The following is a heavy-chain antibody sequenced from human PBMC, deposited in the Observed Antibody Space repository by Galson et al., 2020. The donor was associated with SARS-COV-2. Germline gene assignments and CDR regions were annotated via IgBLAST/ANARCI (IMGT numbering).Heavy chain of an antibody. Sequence: GESLKISCAASGFTFSSYSMNWVRQAPGKGLEWVSSISSSSSYIYYADSVKGRFTISRDNAKNSLYLQMNSLRAEDTAVYYCARGGASPIRGVIRSWFDPWGQGTLVTVSS. D-gene: IGHD3-10*01. CDR3: ARGGASPIRGVIRSWFDP. V-gene: IGHV3-21*01. J-gene: IGHJ5*02. CDR1: GFTFSSYS. CDR2: ISSSSSYI.